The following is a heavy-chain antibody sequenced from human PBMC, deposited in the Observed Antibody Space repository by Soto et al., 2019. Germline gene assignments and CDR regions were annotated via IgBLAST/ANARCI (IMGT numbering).Heavy chain of an antibody. CDR3: ARGVRIVLSLSVTGLGX. CDR2: INPGSGDT. D-gene: IGHD2-8*01. V-gene: IGHV1-2*02. CDR1: GYTFMDFY. J-gene: IGHJ4*02. Sequence: GSVKVSCKASGYTFMDFYIHWVRQAPGQGPEWMGCINPGSGDTNYAQKFQGRVTMTRDTSISAAYMELSRLTSYDTAVYYWARGVRIVLSLSVTGLGXWGPGTPVKVSX.